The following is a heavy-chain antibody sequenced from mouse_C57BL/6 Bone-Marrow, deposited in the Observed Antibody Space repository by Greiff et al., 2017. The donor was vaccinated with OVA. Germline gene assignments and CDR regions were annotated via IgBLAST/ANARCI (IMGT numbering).Heavy chain of an antibody. CDR2: ISYDGSN. CDR3: ARKGTTAYFDY. CDR1: GYSITSGYY. V-gene: IGHV3-6*01. D-gene: IGHD1-2*01. J-gene: IGHJ2*01. Sequence: EVQLQQSGPGLVKPSQSLSLTCSVTGYSITSGYYWNWIRQFPGNKLEWMGYISYDGSNNYNPSLKNRISITRDTSKKQFFLKLNSVTTEDTATYYCARKGTTAYFDYWGQGTTLTVSS.